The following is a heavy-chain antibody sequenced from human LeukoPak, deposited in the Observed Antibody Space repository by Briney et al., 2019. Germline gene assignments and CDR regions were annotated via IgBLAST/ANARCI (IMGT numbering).Heavy chain of an antibody. V-gene: IGHV1-24*01. CDR1: GYTLTELS. Sequence: ASVKVSCKVSGYTLTELSMHWVRQAPGKGLEWMGGFDPEDGETIYAQKFQGRVTMTEDTSTDTAYMELSSLRSEDTAMYYCATDFLVGATHLASAFDIWGQGTMVTVSS. D-gene: IGHD1-26*01. CDR2: FDPEDGET. CDR3: ATDFLVGATHLASAFDI. J-gene: IGHJ3*02.